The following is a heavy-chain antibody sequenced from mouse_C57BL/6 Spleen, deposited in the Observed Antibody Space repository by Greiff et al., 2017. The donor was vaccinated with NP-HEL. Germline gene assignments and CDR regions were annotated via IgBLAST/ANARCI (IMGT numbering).Heavy chain of an antibody. J-gene: IGHJ2*01. Sequence: VQLQQSGAELVRPGASVTLSCKASGYTFTDYEMHWVKQTPVHGLEWIGAIDPETGGTAYNQKFKGKAILTADKSSSTAYMELRSLTSEDSAVYYCTKGSNYPFFDYWGQGTTLTVSS. V-gene: IGHV1-15*01. CDR2: IDPETGGT. CDR3: TKGSNYPFFDY. CDR1: GYTFTDYE. D-gene: IGHD2-5*01.